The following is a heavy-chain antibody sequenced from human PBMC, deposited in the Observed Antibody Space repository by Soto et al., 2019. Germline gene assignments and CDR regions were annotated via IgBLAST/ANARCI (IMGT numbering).Heavy chain of an antibody. CDR1: GYTFTSYA. CDR3: ARFTIFGVPNYYYYGMDV. V-gene: IGHV1-3*01. J-gene: IGHJ6*02. Sequence: GASVKVSCKASGYTFTSYAMHWVRQAPGQRLEWMGWINAGNGNTKYSQKFQGRVTITRDTSASTAYMELSSLRSEDTAVYYCARFTIFGVPNYYYYGMDVWGQGTTVTVSS. D-gene: IGHD3-3*01. CDR2: INAGNGNT.